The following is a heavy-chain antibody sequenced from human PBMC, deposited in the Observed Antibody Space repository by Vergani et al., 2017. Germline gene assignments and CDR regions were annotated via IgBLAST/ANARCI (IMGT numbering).Heavy chain of an antibody. V-gene: IGHV4-59*11. D-gene: IGHD6-6*01. CDR1: GGSISSHY. CDR2: IYYSGST. J-gene: IGHJ4*02. Sequence: QVQLQESGPGLVKPSETLSLTCTVSGGSISSHYWSWIRQPPGKGLEWIGYIYYSGSTNYNPSLKSRVTISVDTSKNQFSLKLSSVTAADTAVYYCARWSSSPDYWGQGTLVTVSS. CDR3: ARWSSSPDY.